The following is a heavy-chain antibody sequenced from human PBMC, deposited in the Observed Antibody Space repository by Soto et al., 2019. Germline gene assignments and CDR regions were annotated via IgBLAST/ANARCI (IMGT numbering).Heavy chain of an antibody. CDR2: IYSCGST. Sequence: EGSLRLSCAASGFTVSSNYMSWVRQAPGKGLEWVSVIYSCGSTYYADSVKGRFTISRDNAKNSLYLQMNSLRAEDTAVYYCARPYCSGSTCYGYFDHWGQGTLVTVSS. V-gene: IGHV3-66*03. J-gene: IGHJ4*02. CDR1: GFTVSSNY. CDR3: ARPYCSGSTCYGYFDH. D-gene: IGHD2-2*01.